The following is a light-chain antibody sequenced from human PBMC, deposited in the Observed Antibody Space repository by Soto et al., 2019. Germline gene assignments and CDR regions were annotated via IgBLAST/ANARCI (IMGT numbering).Light chain of an antibody. CDR3: SSYTTSNNYV. J-gene: IGLJ1*01. V-gene: IGLV2-14*01. Sequence: QSVLTQPASVSGSPGQSITISCTGTSSDVGPYNYVSWYQQHPGKAPKVMIYEVSNRPSGVSNRFSGSKSGNTASLTISGLQAEDEADYYCSSYTTSNNYVFGTGTKVTVL. CDR1: SSDVGPYNY. CDR2: EVS.